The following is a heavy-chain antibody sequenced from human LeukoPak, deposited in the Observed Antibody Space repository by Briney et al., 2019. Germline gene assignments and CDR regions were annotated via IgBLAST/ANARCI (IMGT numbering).Heavy chain of an antibody. CDR3: ARAPTVTAESAFGY. CDR1: GFTFSNYA. D-gene: IGHD4-17*01. CDR2: INSNGGST. J-gene: IGHJ4*02. V-gene: IGHV3-64*01. Sequence: GGSLRLSCAASGFTFSNYAMHWVRQTPGKGLEYVSGINSNGGSTQYAYSVKGRFTISRENSKHTLYLQMGSLRTEDMAVYYCARAPTVTAESAFGYWGRGTLVTVSS.